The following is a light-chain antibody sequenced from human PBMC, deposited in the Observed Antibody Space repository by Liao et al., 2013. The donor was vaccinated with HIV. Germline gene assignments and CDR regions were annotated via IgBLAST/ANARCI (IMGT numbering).Light chain of an antibody. CDR3: QVWDSSTDHRV. CDR2: YNG. J-gene: IGLJ3*02. V-gene: IGLV3-21*04. CDR1: KIGSES. Sequence: SYVLTQPASVSVAPGNTATITCGGGKIGSESVHWYQQRSGQAPVLVIYYNGDRPSGIPERFSGSNSGNTATLTISRVEAGDEADYYCQVWDSSTDHRVFGGGTKLTVL.